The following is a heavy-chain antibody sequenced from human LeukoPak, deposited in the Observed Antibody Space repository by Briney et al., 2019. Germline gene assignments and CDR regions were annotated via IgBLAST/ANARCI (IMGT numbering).Heavy chain of an antibody. Sequence: PGGSLRLSCAVSGFTFDNYVMTWVRQAPGKGLQWVSGISASGSSTYYADSVKGRFTISRDNAKNSLYLQMNSLRAEDTAVYYCASQITIFGVAPPYYFDYWGQGTLVTVSS. V-gene: IGHV3-23*01. CDR3: ASQITIFGVAPPYYFDY. CDR2: ISASGSST. D-gene: IGHD3-3*01. CDR1: GFTFDNYV. J-gene: IGHJ4*02.